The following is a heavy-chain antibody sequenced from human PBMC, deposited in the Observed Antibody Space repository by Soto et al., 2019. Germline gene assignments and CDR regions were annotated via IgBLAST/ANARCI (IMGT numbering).Heavy chain of an antibody. Sequence: GGSLRLSCAASGFTFSRYGMHWVRQAPGKGLEWVAVILYDGSNKYYADSVTGRFTISRDNSKNPLYLQMNSLRAEDTAVYYCAKVMITFGGVPTLFDYWGQGTVVTVSS. CDR2: ILYDGSNK. V-gene: IGHV3-30*18. J-gene: IGHJ4*02. D-gene: IGHD3-16*01. CDR1: GFTFSRYG. CDR3: AKVMITFGGVPTLFDY.